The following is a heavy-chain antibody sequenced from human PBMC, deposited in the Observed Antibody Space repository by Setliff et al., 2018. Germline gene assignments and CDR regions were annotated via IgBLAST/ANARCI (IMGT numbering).Heavy chain of an antibody. CDR3: ARLQRVDTAMANTLFYYYYGMDV. CDR1: GYTFTSYG. Sequence: ASVKVSCKASGYTFTSYGISWVRQAPGQGLEWMGWISVYNGNTNYAQKLQGRVTMTTDTSTSTAYMELRSLRSDDTAVYSCARLQRVDTAMANTLFYYYYGMDVWGQGTTVTVSS. V-gene: IGHV1-18*01. D-gene: IGHD5-18*01. CDR2: ISVYNGNT. J-gene: IGHJ6*02.